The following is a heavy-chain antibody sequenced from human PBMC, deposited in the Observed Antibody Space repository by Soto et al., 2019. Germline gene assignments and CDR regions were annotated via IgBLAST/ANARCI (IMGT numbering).Heavy chain of an antibody. CDR3: ARGSGWYYYYGMDV. J-gene: IGHJ6*02. CDR2: IIPIFGTA. CDR1: GGTFSSYS. V-gene: IGHV1-69*13. Sequence: ASVNVSCKSSGGTFSSYSISWVRQAPGQGLEWMGGIIPIFGTANYAQKFQGRVTITADESTSTAYMELSSLRSEDTAVYYCARGSGWYYYYGMDVWGQGTTVTVSS. D-gene: IGHD6-19*01.